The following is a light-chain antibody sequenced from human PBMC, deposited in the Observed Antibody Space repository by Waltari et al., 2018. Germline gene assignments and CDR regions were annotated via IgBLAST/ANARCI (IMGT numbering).Light chain of an antibody. CDR3: QQYGSSPPIT. Sequence: EIVLTQSPGTLSLSPGERATLSCRASQRVSSSYLAWYQQKPGQAPMVPLYGASSRAPGIPDRFSGRGSGTDFTLTISRLEPEDFAVYYCQQYGSSPPITFGQGTRLEIK. V-gene: IGKV3-20*01. CDR1: QRVSSSY. J-gene: IGKJ5*01. CDR2: GAS.